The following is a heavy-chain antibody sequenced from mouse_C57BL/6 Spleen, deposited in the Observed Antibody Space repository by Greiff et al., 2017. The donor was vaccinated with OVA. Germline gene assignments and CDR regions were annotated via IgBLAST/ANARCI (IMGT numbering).Heavy chain of an antibody. CDR1: GYTFTDYY. CDR3: AREDTTVEGYFDY. D-gene: IGHD1-1*01. CDR2: INPYNGGT. Sequence: VQLQQSGPVLVKPGASVKMSCKASGYTFTDYYMNWVKQSHGKSLEWIGVINPYNGGTSYNQKFKGKATLTVDKSSSTAYMELNSLTSEDSAVYYCAREDTTVEGYFDYWGQGTTLTVSS. V-gene: IGHV1-19*01. J-gene: IGHJ2*01.